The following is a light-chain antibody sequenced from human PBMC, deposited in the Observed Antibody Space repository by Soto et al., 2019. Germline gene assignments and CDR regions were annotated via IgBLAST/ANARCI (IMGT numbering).Light chain of an antibody. CDR3: AAWDERLSGYV. CDR2: SND. V-gene: IGLV1-44*01. CDR1: SSNVGRKP. J-gene: IGLJ1*01. Sequence: QSVLTQLPSASGTPGQMVTISCSGRSSNVGRKPVTWYQQLPGTAPKLLIHSNDQRPSGVPDRFSGSKSGTSASLAISGLQSEDEADYYCAAWDERLSGYVFGTGTKVTVL.